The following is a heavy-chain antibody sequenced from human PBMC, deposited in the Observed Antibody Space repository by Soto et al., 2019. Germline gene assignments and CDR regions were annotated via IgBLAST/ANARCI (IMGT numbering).Heavy chain of an antibody. CDR1: GFTFNNYG. V-gene: IGHV3-23*01. D-gene: IGHD4-17*01. CDR2: ITDSGGST. J-gene: IGHJ4*02. Sequence: PGGSLRLSCAASGFTFNNYGMSWVRQAPGKGLEWVSAITDSGGSTYYADSVKGRFTISRDNSKNTVYLQMNSLRAEDTAVYYCAKAATVVTLYYFDYWGQGXLVTVYS. CDR3: AKAATVVTLYYFDY.